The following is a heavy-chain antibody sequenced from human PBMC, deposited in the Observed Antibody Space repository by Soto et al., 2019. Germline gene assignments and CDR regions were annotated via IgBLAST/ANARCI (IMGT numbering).Heavy chain of an antibody. D-gene: IGHD3-22*01. Sequence: QVQLVQSGAEVKKPGSSVKVSCKASGGTFSSYAISWVRQAPGQGLEWMGGIIPIFGTANYAQKLQGRVTITADESTSTAYMELSSLRSEDTAVYYCARDVGYYDSSGPKPIGMDVWGQGTTVTVSS. V-gene: IGHV1-69*12. CDR1: GGTFSSYA. CDR2: IIPIFGTA. CDR3: ARDVGYYDSSGPKPIGMDV. J-gene: IGHJ6*02.